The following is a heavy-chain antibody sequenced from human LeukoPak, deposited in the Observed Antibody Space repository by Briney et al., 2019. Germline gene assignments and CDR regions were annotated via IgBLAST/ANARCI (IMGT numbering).Heavy chain of an antibody. D-gene: IGHD7-27*01. Sequence: SETLSLTCTVSGGSISSYYWSWIRQPPGKGLEWIGYIYYSGSTNYNPSLKSRVTISVDTSKYQFSLKLSSVTAADTAVYYCASSGLGISAFDIWGQGTMVTVSS. CDR3: ASSGLGISAFDI. J-gene: IGHJ3*02. CDR2: IYYSGST. CDR1: GGSISSYY. V-gene: IGHV4-59*01.